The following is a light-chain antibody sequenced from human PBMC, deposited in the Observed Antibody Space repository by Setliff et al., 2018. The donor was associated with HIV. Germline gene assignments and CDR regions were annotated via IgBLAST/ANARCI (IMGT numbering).Light chain of an antibody. Sequence: QSALTQPASVSGSPGQSITISCTGTSSDVGGYSYVSWYQHHPGKAPKLMIYEVSNRPSGVSNRFSGSKSGNTASLTISGLQAEDEADYYCSSYTSDSTYVFGTGTKATVL. CDR2: EVS. CDR3: SSYTSDSTYV. J-gene: IGLJ1*01. V-gene: IGLV2-14*01. CDR1: SSDVGGYSY.